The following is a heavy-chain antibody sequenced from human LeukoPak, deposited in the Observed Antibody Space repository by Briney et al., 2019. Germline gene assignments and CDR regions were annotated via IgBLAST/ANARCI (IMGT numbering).Heavy chain of an antibody. D-gene: IGHD5-24*01. CDR2: IYDSGST. CDR1: GYSISSSFY. CDR3: AIAEHGYNYYFDY. Sequence: KPSETLSLTCAVSGYSISSSFYWGWIRQPPGKGLEWIGIIYDSGSTYYNPSLRSRITISVDTSKNQFSLNLSSVTAADTAVYYCAIAEHGYNYYFDYWGQGSLVTVSS. J-gene: IGHJ4*02. V-gene: IGHV4-38-2*01.